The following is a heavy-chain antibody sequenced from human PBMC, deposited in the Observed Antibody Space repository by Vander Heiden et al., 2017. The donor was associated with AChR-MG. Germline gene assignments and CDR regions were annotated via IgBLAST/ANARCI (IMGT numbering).Heavy chain of an antibody. CDR2: INPSLDST. V-gene: IGHV1-46*03. CDR3: ARELTGSFYFDF. D-gene: IGHD1-26*01. J-gene: IGHJ4*02. CDR1: GFTFTNYH. Sequence: QVQLVQSGAEVKKPGASLKVSCKTSGFTFTNYHMHWVRQAPGQGLEWVGTINPSLDSTHYAQKFQGRVRMTRETSTKTVYMDMTSLRPEDTAVYFCARELTGSFYFDFWGQGSLVTVSS.